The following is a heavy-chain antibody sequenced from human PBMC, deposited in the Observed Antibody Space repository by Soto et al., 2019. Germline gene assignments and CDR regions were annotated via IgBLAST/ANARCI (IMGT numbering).Heavy chain of an antibody. V-gene: IGHV3-30-3*01. CDR3: ARDYYRFNSGYGFSMDV. CDR2: ISYDGSNK. J-gene: IGHJ6*02. D-gene: IGHD5-12*01. CDR1: GFTFSSYA. Sequence: GGSLRLSCAASGFTFSSYAMHWVRQAPGKGLEWVAVISYDGSNKYCADSVKGRFTISRDNSKNTLYLQMNSLRAEDTAVYYCARDYYRFNSGYGFSMDVWGQGTTVTVSS.